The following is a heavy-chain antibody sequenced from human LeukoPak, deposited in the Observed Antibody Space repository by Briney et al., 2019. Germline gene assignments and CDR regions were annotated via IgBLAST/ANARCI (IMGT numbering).Heavy chain of an antibody. CDR2: LYYSGST. D-gene: IGHD1-26*01. J-gene: IGHJ4*02. CDR1: GGSLSSYY. V-gene: IGHV4-59*01. CDR3: ARVALVGASEYFDY. Sequence: SETLSLTCTVSGGSLSSYYWSWIRQPPGKGLESIGYLYYSGSTNYNPSLKSRVTISVDTSKNQFSLKLSSVTAADTAVYYCARVALVGASEYFDYWGQGTLVTVSS.